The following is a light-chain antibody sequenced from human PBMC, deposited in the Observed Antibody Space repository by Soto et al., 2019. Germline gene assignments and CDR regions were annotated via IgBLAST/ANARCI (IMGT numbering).Light chain of an antibody. Sequence: QSALTQPASVSGSPGQSITISCTGTSSDVGGYDHVSWYQQHPGKAPKLIIYDVTVRPSGISRRFSGSKSDSTASLAVSGLQPEDESDYYCSSYTNKDTRLFGGGTKVTVL. V-gene: IGLV2-14*03. CDR1: SSDVGGYDH. CDR3: SSYTNKDTRL. CDR2: DVT. J-gene: IGLJ3*02.